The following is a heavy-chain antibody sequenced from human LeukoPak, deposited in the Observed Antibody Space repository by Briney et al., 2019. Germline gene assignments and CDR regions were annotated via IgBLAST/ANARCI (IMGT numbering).Heavy chain of an antibody. CDR3: ARSYDSSGYYIFDL. CDR1: GFTFDDYA. D-gene: IGHD3-22*01. J-gene: IGHJ2*01. V-gene: IGHV3-9*01. Sequence: GGSLRLSCAASGFTFDDYAMHWVRQAPGKGLEWVSGISWNSGSIGYADSVKGRFTISRDNAKSSLYLQMNSLRAEDTAVYYCARSYDSSGYYIFDLWGRGTLVTVSS. CDR2: ISWNSGSI.